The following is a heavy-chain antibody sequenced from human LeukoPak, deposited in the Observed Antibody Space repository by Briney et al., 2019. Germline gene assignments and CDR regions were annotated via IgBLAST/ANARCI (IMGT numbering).Heavy chain of an antibody. V-gene: IGHV4-30-4*01. Sequence: SETLSLTCTVSGGSISSGDYYWSWIRQPPGKGLEWIGYIYYSGSTYYNPSLKSRVTISVDTSKNQFSPKLSSVTAADTAVYYCARDLLNEGNHLDYWGQGTLVTVSS. CDR2: IYYSGST. CDR1: GGSISSGDYY. J-gene: IGHJ4*02. CDR3: ARDLLNEGNHLDY. D-gene: IGHD4-23*01.